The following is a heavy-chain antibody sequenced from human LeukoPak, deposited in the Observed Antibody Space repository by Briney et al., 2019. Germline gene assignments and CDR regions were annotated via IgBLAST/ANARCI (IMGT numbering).Heavy chain of an antibody. J-gene: IGHJ4*02. V-gene: IGHV1-69*05. Sequence: SVKVSCKASGGTFSSYAISWVRQAPGQGLEWMGGIIPIFGTANYAQKFQGRVTITTDESTSTAYMELSSLRSEDTAVYYCARGPMVRGVSISRGDFDYWGQETLVTVSS. D-gene: IGHD3-10*01. CDR1: GGTFSSYA. CDR3: ARGPMVRGVSISRGDFDY. CDR2: IIPIFGTA.